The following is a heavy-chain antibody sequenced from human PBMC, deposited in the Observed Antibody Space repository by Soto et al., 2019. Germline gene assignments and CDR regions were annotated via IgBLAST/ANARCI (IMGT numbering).Heavy chain of an antibody. Sequence: PGESLKISCKGSGYSFTSYWISWVRQMPGKGLEWMGRIDPSDSYTNYSPSFQGHVTISADKSISTAYLQWSSLKASDTAMYYCASLPSGNYMGYYYYGMDVWGQGTTVTVSS. CDR2: IDPSDSYT. CDR3: ASLPSGNYMGYYYYGMDV. CDR1: GYSFTSYW. D-gene: IGHD1-7*01. J-gene: IGHJ6*02. V-gene: IGHV5-10-1*01.